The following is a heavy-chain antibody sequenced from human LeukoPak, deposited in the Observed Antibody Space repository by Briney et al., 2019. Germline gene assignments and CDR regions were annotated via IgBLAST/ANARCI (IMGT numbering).Heavy chain of an antibody. CDR2: IKSKSDGGKT. V-gene: IGHV3-15*01. Sequence: PGGSLRLSCAASGFSFSNVWMSWVRQAPGKGLEWVGRIKSKSDGGKTDYAAPVKGRFTISRDDSKNTLSLQINSLKTEDTAVYYCTTFTCGRTTCYSGYWGQGTLVTVSS. D-gene: IGHD2-2*02. J-gene: IGHJ4*02. CDR1: GFSFSNVW. CDR3: TTFTCGRTTCYSGY.